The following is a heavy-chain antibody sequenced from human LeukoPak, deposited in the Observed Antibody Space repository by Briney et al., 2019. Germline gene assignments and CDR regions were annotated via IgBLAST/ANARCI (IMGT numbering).Heavy chain of an antibody. Sequence: PSETLSLTCTVSGYSISSGYYWGWIRQPPGKGLEWIGYIYYSGSTNYNPSLKSRVTISVDTSKNQFSLKLSSVTAADTAVYYCASSNILTGYYHYWGQGTLVTVSS. D-gene: IGHD3-9*01. J-gene: IGHJ4*02. CDR2: IYYSGST. CDR1: GYSISSGYY. CDR3: ASSNILTGYYHY. V-gene: IGHV4-61*01.